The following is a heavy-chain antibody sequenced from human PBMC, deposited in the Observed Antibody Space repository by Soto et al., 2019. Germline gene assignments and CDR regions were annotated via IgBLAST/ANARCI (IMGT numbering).Heavy chain of an antibody. J-gene: IGHJ4*02. CDR1: GGSISSNNW. V-gene: IGHV4-4*02. Sequence: QVQLRESGPGLVNPSGTLSLTCAVSGGSISSNNWWSWVRQPPGKGLEWIGEIFHNGAANYNPSLXGXFXXSLAKSETHFSLHMTYVTAAATAVYYCARVMDATLPTGLDSWGQGTLVTVSS. CDR2: IFHNGAA. CDR3: ARVMDATLPTGLDS. D-gene: IGHD2-8*01.